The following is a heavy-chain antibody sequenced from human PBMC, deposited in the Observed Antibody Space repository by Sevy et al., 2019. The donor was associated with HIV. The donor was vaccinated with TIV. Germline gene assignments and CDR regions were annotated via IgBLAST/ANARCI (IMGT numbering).Heavy chain of an antibody. CDR1: GGTFSSCA. V-gene: IGHV1-69*13. J-gene: IGHJ5*02. D-gene: IGHD3-10*01. CDR3: AREGITMVRGVTELDP. Sequence: ASVKVSCKASGGTFSSCAISWVRQAPGQGLEWMGRIIPIFGTANYAQKFQGRVTITADESTSTAYMELSSLRSEDTAVYYCAREGITMVRGVTELDPWGQGTLVTVSS. CDR2: IIPIFGTA.